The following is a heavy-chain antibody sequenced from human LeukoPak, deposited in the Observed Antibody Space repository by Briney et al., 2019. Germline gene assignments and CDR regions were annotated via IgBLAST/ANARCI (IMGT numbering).Heavy chain of an antibody. CDR2: IRHREYGGTA. CDR3: ARGRAGDVDY. V-gene: IGHV3-49*03. Sequence: GGSLRLSCATSGFNFGVVAMDWIRQAPGKGLEWVGFIRHREYGGTAEYAASVNGRFAISRDDSKSIVYLQMNDLRTEDTGVYYCARGRAGDVDYWGLGTLVTVSS. CDR1: GFNFGVVA. J-gene: IGHJ4*02.